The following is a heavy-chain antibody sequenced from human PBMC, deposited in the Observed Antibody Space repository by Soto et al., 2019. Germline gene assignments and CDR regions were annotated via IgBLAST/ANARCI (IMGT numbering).Heavy chain of an antibody. J-gene: IGHJ3*02. Sequence: EVQLLESGGGLVQPGGSLRLSCAASGFTFSSYAMSWVRQAPGEGLEWVSAISGSGGSTYYADSVKGRFTISRDNSKNTLYLQMNSLRAEDTAVYYCAKGGLRKVGNLDAFDIWGQGTMVTVSS. CDR2: ISGSGGST. V-gene: IGHV3-23*01. CDR1: GFTFSSYA. CDR3: AKGGLRKVGNLDAFDI. D-gene: IGHD4-17*01.